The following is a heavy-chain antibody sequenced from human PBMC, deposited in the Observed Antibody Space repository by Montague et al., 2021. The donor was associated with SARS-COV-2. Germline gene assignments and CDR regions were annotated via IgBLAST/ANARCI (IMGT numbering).Heavy chain of an antibody. CDR3: ARLGDGVVPSRIRGVGPYDSCYYIDV. D-gene: IGHD2-15*01. CDR2: IHHGGST. V-gene: IGHV4-34*01. Sequence: SETLSLTCAVHGGSFSTYSWNWIRQPPGKGLEWIGEIHHGGSTNYNPSLKSRVTISADTSKNQFSLKLTSVAAADTAVYYCARLGDGVVPSRIRGVGPYDSCYYIDVWGKGTTVTVSS. CDR1: GGSFSTYS. J-gene: IGHJ6*03.